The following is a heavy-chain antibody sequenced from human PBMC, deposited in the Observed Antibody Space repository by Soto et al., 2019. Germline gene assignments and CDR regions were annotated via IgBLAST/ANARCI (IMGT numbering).Heavy chain of an antibody. Sequence: GGSLRLSCAAAGFTFNKYSINWVRQAPGRGLEWLSYISSSGYTTYYAGSVKGRFTISRDNAKNSLFLQMNSLRDEDTAVYYCARGDDFSYFDTWGQGTLVTVSS. CDR2: ISSSGYTT. CDR1: GFTFNKYS. D-gene: IGHD1-1*01. V-gene: IGHV3-48*02. J-gene: IGHJ5*02. CDR3: ARGDDFSYFDT.